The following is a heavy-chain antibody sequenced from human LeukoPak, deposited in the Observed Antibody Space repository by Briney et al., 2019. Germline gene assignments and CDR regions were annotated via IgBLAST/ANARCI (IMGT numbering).Heavy chain of an antibody. D-gene: IGHD1-26*01. CDR2: MNTNSGNT. CDR1: GYTFTSYD. V-gene: IGHV1-8*01. J-gene: IGHJ4*02. Sequence: ASAKVSCKASGYTFTSYDINWVRQATGQGLEWMGWMNTNSGNTDYAQKFQGRVTMTRNTSITTASMELSSLRSEDTAVYYCARSLYSSFDYWGQGTLVTVSS. CDR3: ARSLYSSFDY.